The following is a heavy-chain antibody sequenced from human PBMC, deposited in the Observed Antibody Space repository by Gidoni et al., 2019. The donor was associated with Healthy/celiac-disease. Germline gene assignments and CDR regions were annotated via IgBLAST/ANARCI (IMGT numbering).Heavy chain of an antibody. CDR3: ARAVPRIAVGYFDL. CDR2: INHSGST. Sequence: QVQLQQWGAGLLKPSETLSLTCAVYGGSFSGYYWSWIRQPPGKGLEWIGEINHSGSTNYNPSLKSRVTISVDTSKNQFSLKLSSVTAADTAVYYCARAVPRIAVGYFDLWGRGTLVTVSS. J-gene: IGHJ2*01. CDR1: GGSFSGYY. V-gene: IGHV4-34*01. D-gene: IGHD6-19*01.